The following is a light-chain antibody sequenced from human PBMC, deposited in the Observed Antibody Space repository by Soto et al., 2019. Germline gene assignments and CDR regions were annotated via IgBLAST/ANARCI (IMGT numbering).Light chain of an antibody. J-gene: IGKJ2*02. Sequence: EIVLTQSPATLSLSPGERATLSCRASQSVSSYLDWYRQKPGQAPRLLIYDASNRATGIPARFSGSGSGTDFTLTISSLEPEDFAVYYCQQRSNWPRTFGQGTKLEIK. CDR3: QQRSNWPRT. CDR1: QSVSSY. CDR2: DAS. V-gene: IGKV3-11*01.